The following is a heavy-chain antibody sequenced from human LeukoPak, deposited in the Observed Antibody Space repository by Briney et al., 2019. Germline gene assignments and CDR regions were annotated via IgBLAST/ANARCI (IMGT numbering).Heavy chain of an antibody. J-gene: IGHJ5*02. D-gene: IGHD3-10*01. CDR2: INHSGST. CDR3: ARGHTYYYGSGSWSWFDP. V-gene: IGHV4-39*07. CDR1: GGSISSSNYN. Sequence: SETLSLTCTVSGGSISSSNYNWGWIRQPPGKGLEWLGEINHSGSTNYNPSLKSRVTISVDTSKNQFSLKLSSVTAADTAVYYCARGHTYYYGSGSWSWFDPWGQGTLVTVSS.